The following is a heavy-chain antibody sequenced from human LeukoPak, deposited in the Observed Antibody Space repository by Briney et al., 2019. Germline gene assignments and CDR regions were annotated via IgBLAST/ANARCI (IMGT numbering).Heavy chain of an antibody. J-gene: IGHJ5*02. V-gene: IGHV4-38-2*01. D-gene: IGHD4/OR15-4a*01. CDR1: GYSISSGYY. CDR2: IYHSGST. CDR3: ARARTMVRGWFDP. Sequence: SETLSLTCAVSGYSISSGYYWGWIRQPPGKGLEWIGSIYHSGSTYYNLSLKSRVTISVDTSKNQFSLKLSSVTAADTAVYYCARARTMVRGWFDPWGQGTLVTVSS.